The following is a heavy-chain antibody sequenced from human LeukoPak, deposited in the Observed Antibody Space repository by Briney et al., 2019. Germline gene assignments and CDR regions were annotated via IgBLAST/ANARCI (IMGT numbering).Heavy chain of an antibody. CDR3: ARRCSGPTCYTDAYDI. J-gene: IGHJ3*02. Sequence: SETLSLTCTVSGGSISSYYWTWIRQPPGKGLEWIGYVYYSGSTDYNPSLKSRVTISVDTSNKQFSLNLSSVTAADTAVYYCARRCSGPTCYTDAYDICGQGTMVTVSS. V-gene: IGHV4-59*08. CDR2: VYYSGST. D-gene: IGHD2-2*02. CDR1: GGSISSYY.